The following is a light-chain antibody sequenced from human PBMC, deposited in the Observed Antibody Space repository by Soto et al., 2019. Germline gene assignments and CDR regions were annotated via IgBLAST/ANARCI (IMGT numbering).Light chain of an antibody. V-gene: IGKV1-5*03. J-gene: IGKJ1*01. CDR3: KHYNSHSEA. Sequence: DIQMTQSPSTLSGSVGDRVTIPCRASQTISCWLAWYQQKPGKAPNLLIYKASTLKSGVPSRFSGSRSGTEVTLTISSMQPDEFATYYCKHYNSHSEAFGQGTKEELK. CDR1: QTISCW. CDR2: KAS.